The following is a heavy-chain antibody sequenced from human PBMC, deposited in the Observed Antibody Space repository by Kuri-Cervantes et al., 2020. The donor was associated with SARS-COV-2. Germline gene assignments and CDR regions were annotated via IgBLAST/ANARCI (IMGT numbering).Heavy chain of an antibody. J-gene: IGHJ4*02. CDR2: INPNSGGT. Sequence: ASVKVSCKASGGTFSNYALSWVRQAPGQGLEWMGWINPNSGGTNYAQKFQGRVTTTRDTSTSTAYMELSKLRSDDTAVYYCARKISITILVRVWQYFDYWGQGTLVTVSS. CDR3: ARKISITILVRVWQYFDY. CDR1: GGTFSNYA. D-gene: IGHD3-3*01. V-gene: IGHV1-2*02.